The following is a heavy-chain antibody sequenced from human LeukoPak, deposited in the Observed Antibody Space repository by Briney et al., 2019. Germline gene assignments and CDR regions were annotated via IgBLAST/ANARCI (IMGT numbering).Heavy chain of an antibody. CDR1: GFTFSSYE. CDR3: ARAAHNVMLWFGEHFDY. Sequence: LTGGSLRLSCAASGFTFSSYEMNWVRQAPGKGLEWVSYISATGNTIFYADSVKGRFTISRDNAKNSLYLQMNSLRAEDTAVYYCARAAHNVMLWFGEHFDYWGQGTLVTVSS. V-gene: IGHV3-48*03. CDR2: ISATGNTI. J-gene: IGHJ4*02. D-gene: IGHD3-10*01.